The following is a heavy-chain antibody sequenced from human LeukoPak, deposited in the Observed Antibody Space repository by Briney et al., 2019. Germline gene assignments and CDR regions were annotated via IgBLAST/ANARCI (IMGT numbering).Heavy chain of an antibody. J-gene: IGHJ4*02. D-gene: IGHD5-24*01. Sequence: GGSLRLSCVASGFTFGKYWMSWVRQAPGKGLEWVANIKLDGSEKNYVDSVKGRFTISRDNSKNTLYLQMNSLRAEDTAVYYCARGRDGYNFFDYWGQGTLVTVSS. CDR2: IKLDGSEK. CDR1: GFTFGKYW. V-gene: IGHV3-7*01. CDR3: ARGRDGYNFFDY.